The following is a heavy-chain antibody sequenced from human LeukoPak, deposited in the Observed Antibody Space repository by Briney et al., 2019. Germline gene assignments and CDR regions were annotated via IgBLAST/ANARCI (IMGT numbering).Heavy chain of an antibody. D-gene: IGHD5-24*01. CDR2: IRYDGSCE. CDR1: GFTFNSYG. Sequence: GGSLRLSCAASGFTFNSYGMHCVRQAPGKGLEWVAFIRYDGSCEYYADSVKGRFTISRDNSKTTLYLQMSSLRSEDTAVYYCAKDGGLHLYYYYNYMDIWGKGTTVTVSS. J-gene: IGHJ6*03. CDR3: AKDGGLHLYYYYNYMDI. V-gene: IGHV3-30*02.